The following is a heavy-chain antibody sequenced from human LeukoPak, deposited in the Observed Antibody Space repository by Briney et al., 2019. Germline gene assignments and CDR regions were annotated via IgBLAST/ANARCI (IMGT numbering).Heavy chain of an antibody. D-gene: IGHD2-2*01. J-gene: IGHJ4*02. V-gene: IGHV4-34*01. CDR3: ARAWDIVVVPAANFDY. CDR1: GGSFSGYY. Sequence: PSETLSLTCAVYGGSFSGYYWSWIRQPPGKGLEWIGEINHSGSTNYNPSLKSRVTISVDTSKNQSSLKLSSVTAADTAVYYCARAWDIVVVPAANFDYWGQGTLVTVSS. CDR2: INHSGST.